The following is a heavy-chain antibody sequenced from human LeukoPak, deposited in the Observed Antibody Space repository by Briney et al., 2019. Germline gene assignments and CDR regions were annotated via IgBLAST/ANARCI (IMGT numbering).Heavy chain of an antibody. CDR2: IKSKTDGGTT. D-gene: IGHD5-12*01. Sequence: GGSLRLSCAASGFTFSNAWMSWVRQAPGKGLEWVGRIKSKTDGGTTDYAAPVKGRFTIPRDDSKNTLYLQMNSLKTEDTAVYYCTTDGNIVATPHDYWGQGTLVTVSS. J-gene: IGHJ4*02. V-gene: IGHV3-15*01. CDR3: TTDGNIVATPHDY. CDR1: GFTFSNAW.